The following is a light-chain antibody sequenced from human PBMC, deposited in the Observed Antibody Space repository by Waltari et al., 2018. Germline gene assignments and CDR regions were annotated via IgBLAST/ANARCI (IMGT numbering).Light chain of an antibody. CDR3: QKYGTLPAT. V-gene: IGKV3-20*01. Sequence: EIVLTQSPGTLSLSPGERPNISCRASQSVSKYLAGYQQKPGQAPRLLIYDASTRATGIPDRFSGSGWGTDFSLTISRLEPEDFAVYYCQKYGTLPATFGQGTKVQ. CDR1: QSVSKY. CDR2: DAS. J-gene: IGKJ1*01.